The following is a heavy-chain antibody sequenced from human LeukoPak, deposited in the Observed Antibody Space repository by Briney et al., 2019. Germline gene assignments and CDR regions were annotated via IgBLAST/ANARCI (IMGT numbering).Heavy chain of an antibody. CDR2: INPNSGGT. Sequence: ASVKVSCKASGYTFTSYYMHWVRQAPGQGLEWMGWINPNSGGTNYAQEFQGRVTMTRDTSISTAYMELSRLRSDDTAVYYCARVDIVAAGEFDPWGQGTLVTVSS. J-gene: IGHJ5*02. CDR3: ARVDIVAAGEFDP. D-gene: IGHD5-12*01. V-gene: IGHV1-2*02. CDR1: GYTFTSYY.